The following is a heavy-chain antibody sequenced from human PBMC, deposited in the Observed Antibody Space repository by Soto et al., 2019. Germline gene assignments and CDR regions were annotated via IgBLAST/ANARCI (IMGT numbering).Heavy chain of an antibody. J-gene: IGHJ4*02. CDR1: GGSISSYY. Sequence: KASETLSLTCTVSGGSISSYYWSWIRQPAGKGLEWIGRIYTSGSTNYNPSLKSRVTMSVDTSKNQFSLKLSSVTAADTAVYYCATTRGLAVGGSFDYWGQGMLVTVSS. D-gene: IGHD3-10*01. V-gene: IGHV4-4*07. CDR3: ATTRGLAVGGSFDY. CDR2: IYTSGST.